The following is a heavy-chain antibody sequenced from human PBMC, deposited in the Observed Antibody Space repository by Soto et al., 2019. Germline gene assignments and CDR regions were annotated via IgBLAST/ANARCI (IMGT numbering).Heavy chain of an antibody. D-gene: IGHD6-13*01. CDR3: ARGGGSIWD. CDR2: INHSGST. V-gene: IGHV4-34*01. CDR1: GGSFSGYY. J-gene: IGHJ4*02. Sequence: SETLSLTCAVYGGSFSGYYWTWIRQPPGKGLEWIGEINHSGSTNYNPSLKSRVTISLDTSKNQFSLKVTSVTAADTAVYYCARGGGSIWDWGQGILVTVS.